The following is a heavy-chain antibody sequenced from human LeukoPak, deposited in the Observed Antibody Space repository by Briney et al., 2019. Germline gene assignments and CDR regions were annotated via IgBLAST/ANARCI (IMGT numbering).Heavy chain of an antibody. Sequence: PGGSLRPSCAASGFTFSSHALSWVRQAPGKGLEWIGYIYYSGSTNYNPSLKSRVTISVDTSKNQFSLKLSSVTAADTAVYYCARSQRQWELPPGDWGQGTLVTVSS. CDR3: ARSQRQWELPPGD. J-gene: IGHJ4*02. D-gene: IGHD1-26*01. CDR2: IYYSGST. V-gene: IGHV4-59*11. CDR1: GFTFSSHA.